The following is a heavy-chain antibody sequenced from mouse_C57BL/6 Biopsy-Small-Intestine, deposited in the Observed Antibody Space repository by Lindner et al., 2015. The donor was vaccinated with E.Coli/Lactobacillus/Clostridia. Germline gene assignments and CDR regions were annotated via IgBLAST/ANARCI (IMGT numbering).Heavy chain of an antibody. CDR1: GYSFTDYN. CDR2: INPNYGTT. D-gene: IGHD1-1*01. J-gene: IGHJ1*03. V-gene: IGHV1-39*01. Sequence: VQLQESGPELVKPGASVKISCKASGYSFTDYNMNWVKQSNGKSLEWIGVINPNYGTTTYNQKFKGKATLTVDQSSSTAYMQLNSLTSEDSAVYYCARGYGSTSNWYFDVWGTGTTVTVSS. CDR3: ARGYGSTSNWYFDV.